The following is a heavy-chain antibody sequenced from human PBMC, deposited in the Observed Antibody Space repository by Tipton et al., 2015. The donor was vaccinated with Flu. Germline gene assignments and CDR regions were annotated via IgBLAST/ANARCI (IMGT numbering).Heavy chain of an antibody. V-gene: IGHV3-21*01. CDR1: GFTFSSYS. D-gene: IGHD5-24*01. CDR2: ISSSSSYI. J-gene: IGHJ3*02. Sequence: SLRLSCAASGFTFSSYSMNWVRQAPGKGLEWVSSISSSSSYIYYADSVKGRFTISRDNAENSLYLQMNSLRGEDTAVYYCARARRDGYNLFAFDIWGQGTMVTVSS. CDR3: ARARRDGYNLFAFDI.